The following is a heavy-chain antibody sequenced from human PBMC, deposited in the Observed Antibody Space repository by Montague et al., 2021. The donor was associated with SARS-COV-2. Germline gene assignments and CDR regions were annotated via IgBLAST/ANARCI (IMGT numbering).Heavy chain of an antibody. CDR2: IYYSGST. J-gene: IGHJ6*02. Sequence: LVKPTQTLTLTCTFSGFSLSTSGVGVGWIRQPPGKGLEWIGSIYYSGSTYYNPSLKSRVTISVDTSKNQFSLKLSSVTAADTAVYYCARQVTGRYFDWILYGMDVWGQGTTVTVSS. CDR3: ARQVTGRYFDWILYGMDV. D-gene: IGHD3-9*01. V-gene: IGHV4-39*01. CDR1: GFSLSTSGVG.